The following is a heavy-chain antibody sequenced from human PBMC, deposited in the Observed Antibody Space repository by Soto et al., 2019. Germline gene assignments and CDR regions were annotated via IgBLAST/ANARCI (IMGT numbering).Heavy chain of an antibody. D-gene: IGHD5-18*01. CDR2: ISYDGRNK. CDR3: GSSDSQGAIDY. CDR1: GFTFSDYT. V-gene: IGHV3-30*04. J-gene: IGHJ4*02. Sequence: QVQVVESGGGVVQPGRSLRLSCAASGFTFSDYTIHWVRQAPGKGLEWVAVISYDGRNKYYADSVKGRFTISRDNSKNTLYLQMNGLRVEDTAVYYCGSSDSQGAIDYWGQGTLVTVSS.